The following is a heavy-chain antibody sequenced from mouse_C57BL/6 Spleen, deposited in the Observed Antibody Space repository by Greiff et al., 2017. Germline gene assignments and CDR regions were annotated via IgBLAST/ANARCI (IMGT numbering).Heavy chain of an antibody. CDR1: GYAFSSYW. V-gene: IGHV1-80*01. D-gene: IGHD2-1*01. J-gene: IGHJ2*01. Sequence: QVQLQQSGAELVKPGASVKISCKASGYAFSSYWMNWVKQRPGKGLEWIGQIYPGDGDTNYNGKFKGKATLTADKSSSTAYMQLSSLTSEDSAVYFCARSPLYYCNYDYWGQGTTLTVSS. CDR3: ARSPLYYCNYDY. CDR2: IYPGDGDT.